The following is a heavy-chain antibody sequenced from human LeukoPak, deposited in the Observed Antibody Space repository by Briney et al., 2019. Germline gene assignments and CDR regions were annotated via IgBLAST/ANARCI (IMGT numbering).Heavy chain of an antibody. CDR1: GFTVSSNY. Sequence: GGSLRLSCAASGFTVSSNYMSWVRQAPGKGLEWVSVIYSGGSTYYADSVKGRFTISRDNSKNTLYLQMNSLRAEDTAVYYCATRGGGDCTNGVCYVWGQGTTVTVSS. J-gene: IGHJ6*02. CDR2: IYSGGST. D-gene: IGHD2-8*01. CDR3: ATRGGGDCTNGVCYV. V-gene: IGHV3-66*01.